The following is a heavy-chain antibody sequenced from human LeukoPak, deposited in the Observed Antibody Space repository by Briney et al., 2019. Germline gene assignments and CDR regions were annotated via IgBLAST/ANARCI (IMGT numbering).Heavy chain of an antibody. CDR3: TTGGKWLVRRYFDF. CDR2: IKSKTDGGTT. Sequence: GGSLRLSCAASGFTFSNAWMSWVRQAPGKGLEWVGRIKSKTDGGTTDYAAPVKGRFTISRDDSKNTLYLQMNSLKTEDTAVYYCTTGGKWLVRRYFDFWGRGTLVTVSS. V-gene: IGHV3-15*01. CDR1: GFTFSNAW. D-gene: IGHD6-19*01. J-gene: IGHJ2*01.